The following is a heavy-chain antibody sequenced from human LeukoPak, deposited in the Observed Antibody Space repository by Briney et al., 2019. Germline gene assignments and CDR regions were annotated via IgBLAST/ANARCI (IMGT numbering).Heavy chain of an antibody. V-gene: IGHV3-30*01. CDR2: ISYDGSNK. Sequence: GGSLRLSCAASGFTFSSYAMHWVRQAPGKGLEWVAVISYDGSNKYYADSVKGRFTISRDNSKNTLYLQMNSLRAEDTAVYYSARDISSEAGEAIFDYWGQGTLVTVSS. J-gene: IGHJ4*02. CDR1: GFTFSSYA. D-gene: IGHD3-10*01. CDR3: ARDISSEAGEAIFDY.